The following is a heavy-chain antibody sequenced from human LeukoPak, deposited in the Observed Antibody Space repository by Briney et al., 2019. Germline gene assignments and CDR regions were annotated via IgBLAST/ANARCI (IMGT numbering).Heavy chain of an antibody. J-gene: IGHJ4*02. CDR1: GFTFIAYG. Sequence: GGSLRLSCAASGFTFIAYGMQWVRQAPGKGLVWVSRINNDGSSTSYADSVKGRFTISRDNAKNTLYLQVNSLRAEDTGVYYCARELPREVALDYWGQGTLVTVSS. CDR2: INNDGSST. D-gene: IGHD1-26*01. CDR3: ARELPREVALDY. V-gene: IGHV3-74*01.